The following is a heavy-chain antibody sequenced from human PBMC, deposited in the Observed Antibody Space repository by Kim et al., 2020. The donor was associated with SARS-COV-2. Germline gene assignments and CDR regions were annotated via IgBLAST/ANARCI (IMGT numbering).Heavy chain of an antibody. CDR2: IYTSGST. CDR1: GGSISSGSYY. J-gene: IGHJ3*02. D-gene: IGHD6-19*01. CDR3: ARTKQWLAQRGAFDI. Sequence: SETLSLTCTVSGGSISSGSYYWSWIRQPAGKGLEWIGRIYTSGSTNYNPSLKSRVTISVDTSKNQFSLKLSSVTAADTAVYYCARTKQWLAQRGAFDIWGQGTMVTVSS. V-gene: IGHV4-61*02.